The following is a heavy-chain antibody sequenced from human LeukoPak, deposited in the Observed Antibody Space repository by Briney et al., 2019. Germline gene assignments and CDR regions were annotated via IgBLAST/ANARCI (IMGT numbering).Heavy chain of an antibody. CDR2: VWSDGNGK. J-gene: IGHJ4*02. D-gene: IGHD4-17*01. CDR1: GFTFSTYG. CDR3: VRVLTVTFDS. V-gene: IGHV3-33*01. Sequence: PGGSRRLSCAASGFTFSTYGMHCVRQAPGKGLGWVTPVWSDGNGKFYAESVKGRFTISRDNSKNTLYLQMNSLRAEDTAVYYCVRVLTVTFDSWGQGTLVTVSS.